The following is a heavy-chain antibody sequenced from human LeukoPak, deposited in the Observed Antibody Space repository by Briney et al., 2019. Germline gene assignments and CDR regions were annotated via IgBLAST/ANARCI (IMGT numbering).Heavy chain of an antibody. Sequence: SETLSLTCAVYGRSFSGYYWSWIRQPPGKGLEWIGEINHSGSTNYNPSLKSRVTISVDASKNQFSLKLSSVTAADTAVYYCARGPASYYDFWSGSIRFDYWGQGTLVTVSS. D-gene: IGHD3-3*01. J-gene: IGHJ4*02. CDR3: ARGPASYYDFWSGSIRFDY. CDR2: INHSGST. CDR1: GRSFSGYY. V-gene: IGHV4-34*01.